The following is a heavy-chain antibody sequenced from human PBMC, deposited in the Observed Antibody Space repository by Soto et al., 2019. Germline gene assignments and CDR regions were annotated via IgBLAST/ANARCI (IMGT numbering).Heavy chain of an antibody. Sequence: ETLSLSCTVSGGAVRGDNYYWNWIGEPPGKGLEWFGYFYYGGRSNYNPSLQSRVTISVAASKSQFSVSLSSVTAADTATYYWAIGLVYRSSLAACDMCGQGLMAT. V-gene: IGHV4-61*01. CDR2: FYYGGRS. J-gene: IGHJ3*02. D-gene: IGHD6-13*01. CDR3: AIGLVYRSSLAACDM. CDR1: GGAVRGDNYY.